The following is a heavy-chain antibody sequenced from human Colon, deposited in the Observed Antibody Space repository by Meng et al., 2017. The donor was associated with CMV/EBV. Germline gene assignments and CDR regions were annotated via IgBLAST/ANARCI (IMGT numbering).Heavy chain of an antibody. D-gene: IGHD4-23*01. CDR1: GSTFSNFA. CDR2: VNAGGGRT. CDR3: AKDNSDDYGGEPVPWYRKGLDV. J-gene: IGHJ6*02. Sequence: GGSLRLSCAASGSTFSNFAMSWVRQAPGKGLEWVSTVNAGGGRTYYADSVKGRFTISRDNSKNILYLQMNNMGVEDAALYYCAKDNSDDYGGEPVPWYRKGLDVWGQGTTVTVSS. V-gene: IGHV3-23*01.